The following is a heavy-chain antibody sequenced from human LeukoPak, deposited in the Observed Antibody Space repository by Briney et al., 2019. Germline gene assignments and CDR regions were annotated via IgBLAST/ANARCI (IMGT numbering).Heavy chain of an antibody. CDR3: ARDSDYDEKAFDM. V-gene: IGHV1-2*02. D-gene: IGHD5-12*01. J-gene: IGHJ3*02. Sequence: GASVKVSCKASGYTFTGSYMHWVRQAPGQGLVWMGWINPNTGGTSYAQEFQGRITMTRDTSISTAYMDLSRRRSADTAVYYCARDSDYDEKAFDMWGQGTMVTVSS. CDR1: GYTFTGSY. CDR2: INPNTGGT.